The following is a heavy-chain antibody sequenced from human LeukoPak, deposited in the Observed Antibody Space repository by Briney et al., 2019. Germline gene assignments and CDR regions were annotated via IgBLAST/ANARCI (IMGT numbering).Heavy chain of an antibody. D-gene: IGHD3-10*01. V-gene: IGHV1-18*01. CDR2: ISSYDGNT. J-gene: IGHJ4*02. Sequence: ASVKVSCKASGYTFTNYGISWVRQAPGQGLESMGWISSYDGNTKSVEKLQGRVTMTTDTSTSTAYMELRSLRSDDTAVYYCARDAYGSGKGYFDYWGQGTLVTVSS. CDR3: ARDAYGSGKGYFDY. CDR1: GYTFTNYG.